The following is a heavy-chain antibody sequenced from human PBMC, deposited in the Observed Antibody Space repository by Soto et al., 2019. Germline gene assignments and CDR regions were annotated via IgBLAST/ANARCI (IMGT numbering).Heavy chain of an antibody. J-gene: IGHJ4*02. CDR3: ARATGKVGIFDY. CDR1: DYSISSGYY. Sequence: SETLSLTCDVSDYSISSGYYWGWVRQPPGKGLEWIGSIHHSGTTYYTPSLQSRVTISVDTSKNQFSLKLSSATAADTAIYYCARATGKVGIFDYWGQGILFTVSS. D-gene: IGHD1-26*01. CDR2: IHHSGTT. V-gene: IGHV4-38-2*01.